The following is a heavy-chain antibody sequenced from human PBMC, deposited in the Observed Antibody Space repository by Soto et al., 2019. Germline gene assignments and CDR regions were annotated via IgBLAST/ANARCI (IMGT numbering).Heavy chain of an antibody. Sequence: GGSLRLSCAASGFTFITYAMNWVRQAPGKGLEWVSAISGSGGATYYADSVKGRFTISRDNSKNTLYLQMNSLRAEDTAVYYCAKDPRFCDSRSCYFGPPDSWGQGTLVTVSS. CDR3: AKDPRFCDSRSCYFGPPDS. V-gene: IGHV3-23*01. D-gene: IGHD1-26*01. CDR1: GFTFITYA. CDR2: ISGSGGAT. J-gene: IGHJ4*02.